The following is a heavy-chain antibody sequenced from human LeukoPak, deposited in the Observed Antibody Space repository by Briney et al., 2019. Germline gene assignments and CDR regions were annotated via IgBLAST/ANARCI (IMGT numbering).Heavy chain of an antibody. J-gene: IGHJ4*02. V-gene: IGHV3-7*02. CDR3: GSGSEEED. CDR2: INRDGTEK. D-gene: IGHD3-10*01. CDR1: GFNFSDSR. Sequence: SGGPLRLSCATSGFNFSDSRMTWVRQAHAKGQQWVANINRDGTEKHFLDSVEGRFTISRDNAKKSLYLQMNSLRAEGTAVYYCGSGSEEEDRGQGTLVTVSS.